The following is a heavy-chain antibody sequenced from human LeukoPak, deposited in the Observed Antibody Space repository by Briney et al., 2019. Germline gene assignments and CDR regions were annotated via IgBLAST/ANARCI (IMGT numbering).Heavy chain of an antibody. J-gene: IGHJ3*02. CDR1: GFSISSGYY. V-gene: IGHV4-38-2*02. Sequence: SETLSLTCTVSGFSISSGYYWGWIRQPPGKGLEWIGSIYHSGSTYYNPSLKSRVTISVDTSKNQFSLKLSSVTAADTAVYYCAGRRELLRGEAFDIWGQGTMVTVSS. CDR3: AGRRELLRGEAFDI. CDR2: IYHSGST. D-gene: IGHD1-26*01.